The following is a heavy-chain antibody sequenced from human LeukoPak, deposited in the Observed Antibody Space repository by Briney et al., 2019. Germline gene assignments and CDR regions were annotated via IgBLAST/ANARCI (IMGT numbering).Heavy chain of an antibody. J-gene: IGHJ4*02. V-gene: IGHV4-59*01. CDR3: ARQTRSGYYYSYFDY. D-gene: IGHD3-22*01. CDR1: GGSISSYY. CDR2: IYYSGST. Sequence: PSETLSLTCTVSGGSISSYYWSWIRQPPGKGLEWIGYIYYSGSTNYNPSLKSRVTISVDTSKNQFSLKLSSVTAADTAVYYCARQTRSGYYYSYFDYWGQGTLVTVSS.